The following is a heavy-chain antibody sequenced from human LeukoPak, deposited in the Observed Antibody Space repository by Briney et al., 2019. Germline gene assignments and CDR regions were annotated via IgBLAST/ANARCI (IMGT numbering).Heavy chain of an antibody. J-gene: IGHJ4*02. CDR1: GDSISSSNW. CDR3: ARGLMTTMVDY. CDR2: ISHSGTT. D-gene: IGHD3-10*01. V-gene: IGHV4-4*02. Sequence: PSETLSLTCAVSGDSISSSNWWNWVRQPPGKGLEWIGEISHSGTTLYNPSLKSRVTISIDTSKNQFSLKLSSVTAADTAVYYCARGLMTTMVDYWGQGTLVTVSS.